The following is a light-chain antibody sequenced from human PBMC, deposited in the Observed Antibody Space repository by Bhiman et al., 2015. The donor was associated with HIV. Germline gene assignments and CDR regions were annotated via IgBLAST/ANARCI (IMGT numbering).Light chain of an antibody. CDR3: SSLTTSITYV. Sequence: QSVLTQPPSASGTPGQRVTISCSGSSSNIGSTTVNWYQQLPGTAPKLMIYDVNNRPSGVSNRFSGSKSGNTASLTISGLQAEDEAGYYCSSLTTSITYVFGTGTNVTVL. V-gene: IGLV1-44*01. CDR1: SSNIGSTT. CDR2: DVN. J-gene: IGLJ1*01.